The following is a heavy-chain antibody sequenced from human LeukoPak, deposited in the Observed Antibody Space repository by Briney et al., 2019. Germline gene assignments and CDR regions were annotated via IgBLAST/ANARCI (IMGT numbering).Heavy chain of an antibody. Sequence: SETLSLTCAVSGGSISSGGYSWSWIRQPPGKGLEWIGYIYYSGSTYYNPSLKSRVTISVDTSKNQLSLKLSSVTAADTAVYYCAREARKLCLPLCRRPHYYYYYVDVWGKGTTVTVSS. J-gene: IGHJ6*03. CDR3: AREARKLCLPLCRRPHYYYYYVDV. V-gene: IGHV4-30-4*07. CDR2: IYYSGST. D-gene: IGHD2-2*01. CDR1: GGSISSGGYS.